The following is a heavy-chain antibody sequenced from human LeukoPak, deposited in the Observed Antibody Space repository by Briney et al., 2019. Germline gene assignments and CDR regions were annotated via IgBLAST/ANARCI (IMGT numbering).Heavy chain of an antibody. D-gene: IGHD6-19*01. CDR1: GGSISSGSCY. V-gene: IGHV4-61*09. Sequence: SETLSLTCTVSGGSISSGSCYWSWIRQPAGKGLEWIGHIYTSGSTSSDPSLRSRVTISIETSKNQFSLKLSSVTAADTAVYYCARARSSGWSQKWFDPWGQGTLVTVSS. J-gene: IGHJ5*02. CDR3: ARARSSGWSQKWFDP. CDR2: IYTSGST.